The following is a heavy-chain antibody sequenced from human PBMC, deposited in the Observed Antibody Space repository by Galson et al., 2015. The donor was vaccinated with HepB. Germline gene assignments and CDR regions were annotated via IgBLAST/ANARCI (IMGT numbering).Heavy chain of an antibody. Sequence: SETLSLTCSVSHGSVDSGFYYWAWLRQTPGKGLEWIGSIYHGGNTYYNPSLKARVSLSMDTSSLQFSLILKSVIAADTGVYYCARDRSSTWHRSGPHSFDAWGQGALVTVSS. V-gene: IGHV4-39*07. J-gene: IGHJ5*02. D-gene: IGHD2-2*01. CDR2: IYHGGNT. CDR1: HGSVDSGFYY. CDR3: ARDRSSTWHRSGPHSFDA.